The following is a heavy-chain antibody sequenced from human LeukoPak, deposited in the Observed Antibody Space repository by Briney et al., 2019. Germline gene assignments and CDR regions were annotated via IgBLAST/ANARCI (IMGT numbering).Heavy chain of an antibody. CDR1: GGSISSGGYY. CDR3: ARDRRNTAMAGNDY. Sequence: SETLSLTCTVSGGSISSGGYYWSWIRQHPGKGLEWIGYIYYSGSTYYNPSLKSRVTISVDTSKNQFSLKLSSVTAADTAVYYCARDRRNTAMAGNDYWGQGTLVIVSS. J-gene: IGHJ4*02. D-gene: IGHD5-18*01. CDR2: IYYSGST. V-gene: IGHV4-31*03.